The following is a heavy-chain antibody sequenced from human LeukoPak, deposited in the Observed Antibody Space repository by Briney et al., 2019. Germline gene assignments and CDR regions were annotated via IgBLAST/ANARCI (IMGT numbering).Heavy chain of an antibody. CDR3: AREFHGYSSSWSRHYYYYGMDV. D-gene: IGHD6-13*01. J-gene: IGHJ6*02. Sequence: SETLSLTCAVSGGSISSSNWWSWVRQPPGKGLEWIGEIYHSGSTNYNPSLKSRVTISVDKSKNQFSLKLSSVTAADTAVYYCAREFHGYSSSWSRHYYYYGMDVWGQGTTVTVSS. CDR1: GGSISSSNW. CDR2: IYHSGST. V-gene: IGHV4-4*02.